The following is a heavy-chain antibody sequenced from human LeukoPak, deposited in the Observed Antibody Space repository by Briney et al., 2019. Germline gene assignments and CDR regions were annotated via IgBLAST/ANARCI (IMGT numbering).Heavy chain of an antibody. V-gene: IGHV3-33*01. CDR2: IWYDGSNK. CDR1: GFTFNNYG. Sequence: GRSLRLSCAASGFTFNNYGMHWVRQAPGKGLEWVAVIWYDGSNKYYADSVKGRFTISRDNSKNTLYLQMNNLRAEDTAVYYCARVGTSWAFDYWGQGILVTVSS. J-gene: IGHJ4*02. CDR3: ARVGTSWAFDY. D-gene: IGHD2-2*01.